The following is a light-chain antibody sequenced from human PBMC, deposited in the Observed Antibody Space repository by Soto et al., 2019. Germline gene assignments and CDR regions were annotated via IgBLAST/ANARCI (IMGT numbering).Light chain of an antibody. Sequence: QSALTQPRSVSGSPGQSVTISCTGTSSDIGRYNYVSWYQQHPGKTPKLMIYDVIKRPSGVPDRFSGSKSRNTASLTISGLQADDEADYYCCSYAGTSTWVFGGGTKLTVL. CDR2: DVI. J-gene: IGLJ3*02. CDR1: SSDIGRYNY. CDR3: CSYAGTSTWV. V-gene: IGLV2-11*01.